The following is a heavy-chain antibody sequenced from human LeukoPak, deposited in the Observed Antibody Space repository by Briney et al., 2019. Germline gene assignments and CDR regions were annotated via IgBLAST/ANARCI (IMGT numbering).Heavy chain of an antibody. CDR2: ISGSGGST. Sequence: GGSLRLSCAASGFTFSSYAMSWVRQAPGKGLEWVSAISGSGGSTYYADSVKGRFTISRGNSKNTLYLQMNSLRAEDTAVYYCAKDSSGYYYVFDAFDIWGQGTMVTVSS. CDR3: AKDSSGYYYVFDAFDI. J-gene: IGHJ3*02. D-gene: IGHD3-22*01. CDR1: GFTFSSYA. V-gene: IGHV3-23*01.